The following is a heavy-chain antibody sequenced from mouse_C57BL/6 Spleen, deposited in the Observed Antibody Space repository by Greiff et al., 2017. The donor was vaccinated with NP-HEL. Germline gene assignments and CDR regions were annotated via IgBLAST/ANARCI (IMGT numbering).Heavy chain of an antibody. V-gene: IGHV1-15*01. D-gene: IGHD2-4*01. CDR2: IDPETGGT. Sequence: VQLQQSGAELVRPGASVTLSCKASGYTFTDYEMHWVKQTPVHGLEWIGAIDPETGGTAYNQKFKGKAILTADKSSSTAYMELRSLTSEDSAVYYCTSPGDYGSYYFDYWGQGTTLTVSS. CDR1: GYTFTDYE. CDR3: TSPGDYGSYYFDY. J-gene: IGHJ2*01.